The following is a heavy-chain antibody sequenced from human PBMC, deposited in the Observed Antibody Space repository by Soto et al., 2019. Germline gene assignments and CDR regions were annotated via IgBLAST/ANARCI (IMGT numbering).Heavy chain of an antibody. J-gene: IGHJ6*02. CDR1: GFTFSSYS. CDR3: ASEYDYGDLNYSYYGMDV. CDR2: ISSSSSTI. D-gene: IGHD4-17*01. V-gene: IGHV3-48*02. Sequence: EVQLVESGGGSVQPGGSLRLSCAASGFTFSSYSMNWVRQAPGKGLEWVSYISSSSSTIYYADSVKGRFTISRDNAKNSLYLQMNSLRDEDTAVYYCASEYDYGDLNYSYYGMDVWGQGTTVTVSS.